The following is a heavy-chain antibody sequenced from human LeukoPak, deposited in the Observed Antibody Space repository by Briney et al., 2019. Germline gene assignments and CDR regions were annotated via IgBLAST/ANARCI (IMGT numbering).Heavy chain of an antibody. V-gene: IGHV3-30-3*01. CDR1: GFTFSDYY. D-gene: IGHD6-13*01. CDR2: ISYDESNK. J-gene: IGHJ3*02. Sequence: GGSLRLSCSASGFTFSDYYIDWVRQAPGKGLEWVAVISYDESNKYYADSVKGRFTISRDNSKNTLHLQMNSLRTEDTAVYYCARYSSSSDAFDIWGQGTMVTVSS. CDR3: ARYSSSSDAFDI.